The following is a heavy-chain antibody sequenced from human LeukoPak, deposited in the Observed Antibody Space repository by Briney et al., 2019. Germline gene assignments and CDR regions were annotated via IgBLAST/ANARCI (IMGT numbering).Heavy chain of an antibody. CDR1: GGTFSSYA. V-gene: IGHV1-69*06. CDR2: IIPIFGTA. D-gene: IGHD1-26*01. Sequence: SVKVSCKASGGTFSSYAISWVRQAPGQGLEWMGGIIPIFGTANYAQKFQGRVTITADKSTSTAYMELSSLRSEDTAVYYCARVMDGSYNNWFDPWGQGTLVTVSS. CDR3: ARVMDGSYNNWFDP. J-gene: IGHJ5*02.